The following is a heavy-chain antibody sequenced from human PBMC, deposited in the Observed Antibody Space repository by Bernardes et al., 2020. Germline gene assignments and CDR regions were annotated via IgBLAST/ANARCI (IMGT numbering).Heavy chain of an antibody. V-gene: IGHV6-1*01. CDR2: TYYRSKWQN. CDR3: ARSEMGWYFDL. D-gene: IGHD2-8*01. CDR1: GDSVSSNSAA. J-gene: IGHJ2*01. Sequence: SQTLSLTCVISGDSVSSNSAAWSWFRQSPSRGLEWLGRTYYRSKWQNDYAVSVKSRITISPDTAKNQFSLQLNSVTPEDTAVYFCARSEMGWYFDLWGRGTLVTVSS.